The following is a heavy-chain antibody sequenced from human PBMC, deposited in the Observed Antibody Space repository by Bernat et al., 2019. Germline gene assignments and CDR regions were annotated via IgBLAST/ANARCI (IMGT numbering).Heavy chain of an antibody. J-gene: IGHJ6*03. CDR3: ARGTSTSAPYMYV. CDR2: ISSSSSYT. Sequence: QVQLVESGGGLAKPGGSLIRSCAASGFTFSDYYMSWIRQAPGKGLDWVSYISSSSSYTNYADSVKGRFTISRDNAKNSLYLQMNSLRAEDTAVYYCARGTSTSAPYMYVWGKGTTVTVSS. CDR1: GFTFSDYY. V-gene: IGHV3-11*05.